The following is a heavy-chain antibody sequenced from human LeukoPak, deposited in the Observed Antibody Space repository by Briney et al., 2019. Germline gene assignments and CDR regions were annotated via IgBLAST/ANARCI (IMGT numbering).Heavy chain of an antibody. CDR3: AREGWQWLVHAFDI. CDR1: GGSISSLY. V-gene: IGHV4-59*01. Sequence: KPSETLSLTCTVSGGSISSLYWSWIRQPPGKGLEWIGYIYYSGSTNYNPSLKSRVTISVDTSKNQFSLKLSSVTAADTAVYYCAREGWQWLVHAFDIWGQGTMVTVSS. J-gene: IGHJ3*02. D-gene: IGHD6-19*01. CDR2: IYYSGST.